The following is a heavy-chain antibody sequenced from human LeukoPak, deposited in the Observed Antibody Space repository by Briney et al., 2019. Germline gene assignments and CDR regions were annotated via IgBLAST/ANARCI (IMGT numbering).Heavy chain of an antibody. CDR2: ILYDGGNK. D-gene: IGHD6-13*01. CDR1: GFTFSSYG. Sequence: PGGSLRLSCEASGFTFSSYGMHWVRQAPGKGLEWVAVILYDGGNKYYADSVKGRFTISRDNSKNTLYLQMSSLRAEDTAVYYCAKDLSQGRAAPDYWGQGTLVTVSS. CDR3: AKDLSQGRAAPDY. J-gene: IGHJ4*02. V-gene: IGHV3-30*18.